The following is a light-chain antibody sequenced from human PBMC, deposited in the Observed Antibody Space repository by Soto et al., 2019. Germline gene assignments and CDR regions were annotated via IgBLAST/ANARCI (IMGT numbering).Light chain of an antibody. CDR3: SSYATGDNYV. V-gene: IGLV2-8*01. CDR2: EVT. Sequence: QSALTRPPSASGSPGQSVTISCTGTSSDVGGYNHVSWYQQHPGKAPKVVIYEVTKRPSGVPDRFSGSKSGNTASLTVSGLQAEDEADYYCSSYATGDNYVFGSGTKVTVL. CDR1: SSDVGGYNH. J-gene: IGLJ1*01.